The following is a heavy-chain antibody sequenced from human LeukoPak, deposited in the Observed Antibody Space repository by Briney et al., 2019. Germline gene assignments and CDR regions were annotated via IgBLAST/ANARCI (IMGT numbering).Heavy chain of an antibody. CDR3: ARRPNCSSTSCPAVYMDV. Sequence: GSLRLSCAASGFTFSILDMSWVRQPPGKGLEWIGEINHSGSTNYNPSLKSRVTISVDTSKNQFSLKLSSVTAADTAVYYCARRPNCSSTSCPAVYMDVWGKGTTVTVSS. J-gene: IGHJ6*03. D-gene: IGHD2-2*01. CDR1: GFTFSILD. CDR2: INHSGST. V-gene: IGHV4-34*01.